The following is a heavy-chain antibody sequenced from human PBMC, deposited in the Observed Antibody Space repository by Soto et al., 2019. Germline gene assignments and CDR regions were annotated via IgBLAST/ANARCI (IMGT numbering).Heavy chain of an antibody. V-gene: IGHV1-3*01. Sequence: QVQLVQSGAEVKKPGASVKVSCKASGYTFTSYAMHWVRQAPGQRLEWMGWINAGNGNTKYSQKFQGRVTITRDTSARKAYMELSSLRSEDTAVYYCARVRASTTVEVYYYGMDVWGQGTTVTVSS. CDR1: GYTFTSYA. D-gene: IGHD4-4*01. CDR3: ARVRASTTVEVYYYGMDV. CDR2: INAGNGNT. J-gene: IGHJ6*02.